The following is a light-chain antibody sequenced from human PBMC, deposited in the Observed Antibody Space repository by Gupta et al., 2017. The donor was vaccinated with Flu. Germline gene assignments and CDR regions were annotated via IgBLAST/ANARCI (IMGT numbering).Light chain of an antibody. CDR2: ADT. CDR1: NIGGRS. V-gene: IGLV3-21*02. Sequence: SYVLSQPPSLSVAPGQTATIFCEGNNIGGRSVHWYQQRPGQAPSLVLFADTDRPSDIPDRFSGSNSGNTATLTITRVAAGDEADYFCKVWDSSSAPWVFGGGTKLTVL. CDR3: KVWDSSSAPWV. J-gene: IGLJ3*02.